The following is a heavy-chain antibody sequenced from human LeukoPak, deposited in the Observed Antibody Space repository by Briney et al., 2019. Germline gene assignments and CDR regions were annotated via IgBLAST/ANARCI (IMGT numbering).Heavy chain of an antibody. CDR2: IYYSGST. D-gene: IGHD3-3*01. CDR1: GGSISSGGYY. J-gene: IGHJ6*02. CDR3: ARDRGFWSGYNRPRYYGMDV. V-gene: IGHV4-31*03. Sequence: SQTLSLTCIVSGGSISSGGYYWSWIRQHPGKGLEWIGYIYYSGSTYYNPSLKSRVTISVDTSKNQFSLKLSSVTAADTAVYYCARDRGFWSGYNRPRYYGMDVWGQGTTVTVPS.